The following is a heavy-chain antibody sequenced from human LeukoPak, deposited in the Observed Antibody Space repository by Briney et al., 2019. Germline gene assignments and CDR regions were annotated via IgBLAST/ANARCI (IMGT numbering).Heavy chain of an antibody. Sequence: GGSLRLSCAASGLTFSSYGMSWDRQAPGGAPEWVSSISAGSDYIYYADSVKGRFTISRDNSKNTLYLQMNNLRAEDAAVYYCAKILLIGRWAFDIWGQGTMVTVSS. V-gene: IGHV3-23*01. D-gene: IGHD2-21*01. CDR3: AKILLIGRWAFDI. J-gene: IGHJ3*02. CDR1: GLTFSSYG. CDR2: ISAGSDYI.